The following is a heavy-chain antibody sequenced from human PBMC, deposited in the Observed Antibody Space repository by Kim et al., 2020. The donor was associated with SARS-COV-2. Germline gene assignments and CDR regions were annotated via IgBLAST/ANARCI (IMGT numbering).Heavy chain of an antibody. D-gene: IGHD6-13*01. CDR2: IYHSGST. Sequence: SETLSLTCAVSGGSIISNNWWTWFRQPPGKGLEWIGVIYHSGSTNYNPSLKSRVTISVDKSKNQFSLKLSSVTAAATAVYYCARDSSHIAAAGYYFDYWGQGTLVTVSS. CDR1: GGSIISNNW. CDR3: ARDSSHIAAAGYYFDY. J-gene: IGHJ4*02. V-gene: IGHV4-4*02.